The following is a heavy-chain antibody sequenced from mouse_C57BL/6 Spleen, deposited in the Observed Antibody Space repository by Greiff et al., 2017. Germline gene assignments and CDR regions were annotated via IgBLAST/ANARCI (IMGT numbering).Heavy chain of an antibody. CDR1: GYTFTSYW. J-gene: IGHJ4*01. V-gene: IGHV1-55*01. CDR2: IYPGSGST. CDR3: ARMGYGSSYAMDY. Sequence: VQLQQPGAELVKPGASVKMSCKASGYTFTSYWITWVKQRPGQGLEWIGDIYPGSGSTNYNEKFKSKATLTVDTSSSTAYMQLSSLTSEDSAVYYCARMGYGSSYAMDYWGQGTSVTVSS. D-gene: IGHD1-1*01.